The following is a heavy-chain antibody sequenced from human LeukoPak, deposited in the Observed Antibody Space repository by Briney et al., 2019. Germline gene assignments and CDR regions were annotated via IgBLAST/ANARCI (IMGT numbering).Heavy chain of an antibody. CDR1: GGSISSSSYY. V-gene: IGHV4-39*07. CDR3: ASSIVGATNYYYYGMDV. J-gene: IGHJ6*02. CDR2: IYYSGST. Sequence: EPSETLSLTCTVSGGSISSSSYYWGWIRQPPGKGLEWIGSIYYSGSTYYNPSLKSRVTISVDTSKNQFSLKLSSVTAADTAVYYCASSIVGATNYYYYGMDVWGQGTTVTVSS. D-gene: IGHD1-26*01.